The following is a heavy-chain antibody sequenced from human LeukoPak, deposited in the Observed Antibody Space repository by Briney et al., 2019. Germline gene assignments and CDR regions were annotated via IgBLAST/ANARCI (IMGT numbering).Heavy chain of an antibody. CDR3: AKDLSGGIAYFDY. CDR1: GFNFGIYG. CDR2: MWDDGTNE. V-gene: IGHV3-30*02. J-gene: IGHJ4*02. D-gene: IGHD3-10*01. Sequence: PGGSLRLSCTASGFNFGIYGMHWVRQAPGKGLEWVAVMWDDGTNEYYVESVKGRFTISRDNGRRTLYLQMNSLRAEDTAVYYCAKDLSGGIAYFDYWGQGTLVTVSS.